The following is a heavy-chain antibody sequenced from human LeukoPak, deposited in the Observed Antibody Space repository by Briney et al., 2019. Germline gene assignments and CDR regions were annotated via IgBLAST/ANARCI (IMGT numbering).Heavy chain of an antibody. CDR2: ISYDGSKK. CDR1: GFTFSNYA. V-gene: IGHV3-30-3*01. J-gene: IGHJ4*02. Sequence: PGGSLRLSCAASGFTFSNYAMHWVRQAPGKGLEWVAVISYDGSKKYYADSVKGRLTISRDNSKNTLYLQMNSLRAEDTAVYYCARDINLGYGPFDYWGQGTLVTVSS. D-gene: IGHD5-18*01. CDR3: ARDINLGYGPFDY.